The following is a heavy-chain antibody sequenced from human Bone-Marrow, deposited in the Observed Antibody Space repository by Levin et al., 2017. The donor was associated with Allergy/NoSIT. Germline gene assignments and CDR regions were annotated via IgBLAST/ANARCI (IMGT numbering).Heavy chain of an antibody. CDR3: ARESYRGYCSGGTCYGGDAFDI. J-gene: IGHJ3*02. Sequence: SETLSLTFTVSGGSISSNFWSWIRQPPGKGLEWIGYIYKSGTTDYNPSLKTRATISVDTSKNQFSLQLSSVTAADTAMYYCARESYRGYCSGGTCYGGDAFDIWGQGTMVTVSS. CDR1: GGSISSNF. CDR2: IYKSGTT. V-gene: IGHV4-59*01. D-gene: IGHD2-15*01.